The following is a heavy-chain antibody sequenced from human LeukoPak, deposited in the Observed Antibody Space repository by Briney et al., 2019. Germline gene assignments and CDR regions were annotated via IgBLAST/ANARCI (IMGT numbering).Heavy chain of an antibody. CDR2: IYYSGST. V-gene: IGHV4-30-4*01. CDR3: ARDRSFDY. Sequence: SETLSLTCTVSGGSISSGDYYWSWIRQPPGKGLEWIGYIYYSGSTYYNPSLKSRVTISVDRSKNQFSLKLSSVTAADTAVHYCARDRSFDYWGQGTLVTVSS. J-gene: IGHJ4*02. D-gene: IGHD2-15*01. CDR1: GGSISSGDYY.